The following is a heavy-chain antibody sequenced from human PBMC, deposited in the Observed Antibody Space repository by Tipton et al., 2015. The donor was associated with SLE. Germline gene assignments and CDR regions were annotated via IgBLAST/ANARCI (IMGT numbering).Heavy chain of an antibody. CDR3: TRGACSGGNCFFDY. V-gene: IGHV3-49*04. J-gene: IGHJ4*02. CDR2: IRSRKNSAGTP. D-gene: IGHD2-15*01. Sequence: RSLRLSCTASGFTFGDYAMSWVRPAPGKGLEWVGLIRSRKNSAGTPEYAASVKGRITISRDDSKSIAYLQMNSPKTEDTAVYYCTRGACSGGNCFFDYWGQGTLVTVSS. CDR1: GFTFGDYA.